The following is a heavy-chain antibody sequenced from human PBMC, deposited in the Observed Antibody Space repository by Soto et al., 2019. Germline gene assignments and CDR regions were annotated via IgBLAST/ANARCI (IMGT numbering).Heavy chain of an antibody. V-gene: IGHV3-53*01. Sequence: PGGSLRLSCAASGFTVSSNYMSWVRQAPGKGLEWVSVIYSGGSTYYADSVKGRFTISRDNSKNTLYLQMNSLRAEDTAVYYCARGGGCSSTSCPGGFDYWGQGTLVTVSS. CDR3: ARGGGCSSTSCPGGFDY. D-gene: IGHD2-2*01. J-gene: IGHJ4*02. CDR2: IYSGGST. CDR1: GFTVSSNY.